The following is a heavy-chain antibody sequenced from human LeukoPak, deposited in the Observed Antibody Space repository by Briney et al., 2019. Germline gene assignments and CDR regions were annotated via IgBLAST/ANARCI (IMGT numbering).Heavy chain of an antibody. CDR3: ARHGTMVRGSFDY. Sequence: PPETLSLTCTVSGGSISSYYWSWIRQPPGKGLEWIGYIYYSGSTNYNPSLKSRVTISVDTSKNQFSLKLSSVTAADTAVYYCARHGTMVRGSFDYWGQGTLVTVSS. CDR1: GGSISSYY. V-gene: IGHV4-59*08. D-gene: IGHD3-10*01. CDR2: IYYSGST. J-gene: IGHJ4*02.